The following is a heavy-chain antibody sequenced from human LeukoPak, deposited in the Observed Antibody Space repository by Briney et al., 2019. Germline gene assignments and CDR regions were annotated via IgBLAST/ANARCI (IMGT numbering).Heavy chain of an antibody. Sequence: SSETLSLTCTVSGGSISSFYWSWIRQPPGKGLEWIGYIYYSGSTNYNPSLKSRVTISVHTSKNQFSLKLSSVTAADTAVYYCAAKPDYWGQGTLGTVSS. V-gene: IGHV4-59*01. CDR1: GGSISSFY. CDR3: AAKPDY. J-gene: IGHJ4*02. D-gene: IGHD1-14*01. CDR2: IYYSGST.